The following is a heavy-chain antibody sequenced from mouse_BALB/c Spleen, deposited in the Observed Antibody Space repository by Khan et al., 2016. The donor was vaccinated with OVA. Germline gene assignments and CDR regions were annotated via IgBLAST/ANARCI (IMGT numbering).Heavy chain of an antibody. V-gene: IGHV1-26*01. Sequence: VQLQQSGPDLVKPGASVKISCKASGYSFTLYCMTWVRQSHGKSPEWIGRVNPNNGDTNYNQNFKGKAILTVDKSSNTAYMELRSLTSEDSAVFYCARGYEFFPYWGQGTLVTVSA. D-gene: IGHD2-12*01. CDR3: ARGYEFFPY. CDR2: VNPNNGDT. CDR1: GYSFTLYC. J-gene: IGHJ3*01.